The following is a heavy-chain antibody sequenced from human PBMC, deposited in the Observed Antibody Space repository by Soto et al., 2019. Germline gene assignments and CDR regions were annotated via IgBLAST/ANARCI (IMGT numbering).Heavy chain of an antibody. Sequence: VQLVESGGGLVQPGGSLRLSCAASGFTVSSNYMSWVRQAPGKGLEWVSVIYSGGSTYYADSVKGRFTISRDNSKNTLYLQMNSLRAEDTAVYYCARDRRLIRGVPYYYYMDVWGKGTTVTVSS. CDR2: IYSGGST. D-gene: IGHD3-10*01. CDR1: GFTVSSNY. J-gene: IGHJ6*03. CDR3: ARDRRLIRGVPYYYYMDV. V-gene: IGHV3-66*01.